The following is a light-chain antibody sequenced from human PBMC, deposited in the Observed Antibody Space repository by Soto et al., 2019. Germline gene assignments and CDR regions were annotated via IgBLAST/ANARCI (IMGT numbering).Light chain of an antibody. Sequence: QSVLTQPPSASGNPGQRVTISCSGSNFNIGRNGVTWYQQLPGTAPKLLIYDNNQWPSGVPDRFSGSKSGTSASLAISGLQSADEADYHCAVWDDNLNAWVFGGGTKLTVL. CDR3: AVWDDNLNAWV. V-gene: IGLV1-44*01. J-gene: IGLJ3*02. CDR1: NFNIGRNG. CDR2: DNN.